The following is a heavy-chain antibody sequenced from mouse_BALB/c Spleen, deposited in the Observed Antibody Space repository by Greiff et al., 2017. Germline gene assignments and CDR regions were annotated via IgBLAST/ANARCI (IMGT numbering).Heavy chain of an antibody. D-gene: IGHD1-2*01. CDR1: GYTFTSYY. J-gene: IGHJ4*01. CDR3: TRRLRVAMDY. V-gene: IGHV1S81*02. Sequence: QVQLQQPGAELVKPGASVKLSCKASGYTFTSYYMYWVKQRPGQGLEWIGGINPSNGGTNFNEKFKSKATLTVDKSSSTAYMQLSSLTSEDSAVYYCTRRLRVAMDYWGQGTSVTVSS. CDR2: INPSNGGT.